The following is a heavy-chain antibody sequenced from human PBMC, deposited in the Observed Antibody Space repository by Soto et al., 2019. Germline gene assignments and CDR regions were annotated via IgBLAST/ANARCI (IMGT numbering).Heavy chain of an antibody. CDR3: VRDRYSSSGLFDP. Sequence: SQTLSLTCAISGDSVSSYSAAWNWIRQSPSGGLVWLGRTYYRSRFFSDYAESVKSRIIINPDTSKNQFSLQLKSVTPEDTAVYYCVRDRYSSSGLFDPWGQGTPVTVSS. D-gene: IGHD3-10*01. CDR1: GDSVSSYSAA. V-gene: IGHV6-1*01. CDR2: TYYRSRFFS. J-gene: IGHJ5*02.